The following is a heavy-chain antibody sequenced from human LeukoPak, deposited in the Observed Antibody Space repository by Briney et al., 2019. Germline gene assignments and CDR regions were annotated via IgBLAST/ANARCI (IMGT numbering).Heavy chain of an antibody. CDR3: ARLRYAAFLTGYSPHFDY. CDR1: GYSFTSYW. J-gene: IGHJ4*02. D-gene: IGHD3-9*01. V-gene: IGHV5-51*01. Sequence: GESLKISCKGCGYSFTSYWIGWVRQMPGKGLETMGVIYPGDSDTRYSPSFQGQVTISADKSISTAYLQWSSLKASDTAMYYCARLRYAAFLTGYSPHFDYWRQGTLVTVSS. CDR2: IYPGDSDT.